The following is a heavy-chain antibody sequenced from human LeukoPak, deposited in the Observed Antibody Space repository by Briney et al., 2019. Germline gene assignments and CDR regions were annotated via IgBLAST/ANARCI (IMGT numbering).Heavy chain of an antibody. J-gene: IGHJ6*03. D-gene: IGHD1-26*01. V-gene: IGHV4-39*01. CDR2: VHYSGIT. CDR3: ARATARYMDV. Sequence: PSETLSLTCSLSGGSFSNRSYYWGWVRQPPGKGLEWIGFVHYSGITHYNLSLKSQVSISADTSNKQFSLRLTSVTAKDTAIYFCARATARYMDVWGTGITVTVSS. CDR1: GGSFSNRSYY.